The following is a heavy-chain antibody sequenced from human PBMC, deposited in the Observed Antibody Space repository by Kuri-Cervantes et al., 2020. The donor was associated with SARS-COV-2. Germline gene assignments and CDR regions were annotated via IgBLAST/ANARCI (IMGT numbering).Heavy chain of an antibody. CDR3: ARDPTAHYDFWTGYYGNNWFDP. D-gene: IGHD3-3*01. CDR1: GFTFKNYA. J-gene: IGHJ5*02. V-gene: IGHV3-30*04. Sequence: GESLKISCAASGFTFKNYALHWVRQAPGKGLEWVALISYDGDNQYYADSVKGRFTISRDNSKNTLYLEMNSLRAEDTAVYYCARDPTAHYDFWTGYYGNNWFDPWGQGTLVTVSS. CDR2: ISYDGDNQ.